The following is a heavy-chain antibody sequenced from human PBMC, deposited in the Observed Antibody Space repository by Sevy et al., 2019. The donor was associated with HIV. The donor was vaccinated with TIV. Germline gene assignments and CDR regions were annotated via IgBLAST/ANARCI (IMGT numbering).Heavy chain of an antibody. Sequence: ASVKVSCKASGYTFTDTGYYVHWVRQAPGQGLEWMGWINPKSGATHYAQKFQGRVTMTRDTSVSTANMELSRLRSDDTAVYYCARESYDFWTGPVDYDYGMDVWGQGTTVTVSS. CDR1: GYTFTDTGYY. CDR3: ARESYDFWTGPVDYDYGMDV. J-gene: IGHJ6*02. V-gene: IGHV1-2*02. CDR2: INPKSGAT. D-gene: IGHD3-3*01.